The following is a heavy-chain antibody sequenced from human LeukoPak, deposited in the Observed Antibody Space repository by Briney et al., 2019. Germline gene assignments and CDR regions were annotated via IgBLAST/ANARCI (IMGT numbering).Heavy chain of an antibody. D-gene: IGHD3-16*02. CDR2: IKSKTDGGTT. J-gene: IGHJ4*02. V-gene: IGHV3-15*01. CDR1: GFTFSNAW. Sequence: GGSLRLSCAASGFTFSNAWMSRVRQAPGKGLEWVGRIKSKTDGGTTDYAAPVKGRFTISRDDSKNTLYLQMNSLKTEDTAVYYCTTGDYVWGSYRYMDYWGQGTLVTVSS. CDR3: TTGDYVWGSYRYMDY.